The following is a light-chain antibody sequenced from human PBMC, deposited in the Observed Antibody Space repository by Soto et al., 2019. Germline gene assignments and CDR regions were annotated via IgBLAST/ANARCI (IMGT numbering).Light chain of an antibody. Sequence: IQLTQSPSSISASVGEGGTMXXRASQGRNTFLAWYQQKPGKAPKLXIYAASALQSGGPSRFSGSGSGTDFTLTSSSLQPEDFATYYCQQLESYTSTFGGGTKVDI. V-gene: IGKV1-9*01. CDR1: QGRNTF. CDR2: AAS. CDR3: QQLESYTST. J-gene: IGKJ4*01.